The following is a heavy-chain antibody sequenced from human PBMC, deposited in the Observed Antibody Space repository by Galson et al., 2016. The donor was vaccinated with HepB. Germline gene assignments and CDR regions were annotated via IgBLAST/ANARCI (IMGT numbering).Heavy chain of an antibody. CDR3: ANVFWSDSSEGPLRH. V-gene: IGHV3-30*18. CDR1: QFTFRDYA. CDR2: ISYNGRSD. Sequence: SLRLSCAGSQFTFRDYAIHWVRQAPGKGLEWVAIISYNGRSDDYSDSVKGRFTISRDNSKDTLYLQMNSLRPDDTAVYFCANVFWSDSSEGPLRHWGQGTLVSVSS. D-gene: IGHD3-3*01. J-gene: IGHJ1*01.